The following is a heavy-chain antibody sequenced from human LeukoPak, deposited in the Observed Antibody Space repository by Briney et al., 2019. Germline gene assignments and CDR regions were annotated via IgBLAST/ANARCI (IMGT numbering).Heavy chain of an antibody. D-gene: IGHD5-12*01. CDR3: TTCGYDRCGAFDI. Sequence: GGSLGLSCAVSEFPFTRAWMTWVRQAPGKGLEWVGRIKSKTDGGTTDYAAPVKGRFSISRDDSKNTLYLQMNSLETEDTAMYYCTTCGYDRCGAFDIWGQGTVVTVSS. V-gene: IGHV3-15*01. J-gene: IGHJ3*02. CDR1: EFPFTRAW. CDR2: IKSKTDGGTT.